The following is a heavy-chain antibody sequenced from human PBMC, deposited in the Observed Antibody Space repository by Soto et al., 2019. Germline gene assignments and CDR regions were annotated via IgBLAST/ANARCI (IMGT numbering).Heavy chain of an antibody. V-gene: IGHV5-51*01. Sequence: XESLKTSLRGSEYDFNTNLFGWVRQLPGRGLEWVGIMYPGDSDTRYNPSLQGHVTLSVDVTVSTAFLQWRSLETSDTGMYFCARLPRDCNKTSCYYADHWGQGTQVTVSS. CDR1: EYDFNTNL. D-gene: IGHD3-3*01. J-gene: IGHJ4*02. CDR2: MYPGDSDT. CDR3: ARLPRDCNKTSCYYADH.